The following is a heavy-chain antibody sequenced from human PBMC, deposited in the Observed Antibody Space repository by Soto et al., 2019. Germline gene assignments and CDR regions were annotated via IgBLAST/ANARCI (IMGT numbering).Heavy chain of an antibody. CDR3: ARAPTTILRYFDWLLYTDY. CDR1: GFTFSSYS. Sequence: EVQLVESGGGLVKPGGSLRLSCAASGFTFSSYSMNWVRQAPGKGLEWVSSISSSSSYIYYADSGKGRFTISRDNAKNSLYLQMNSLRAEDTAVYYCARAPTTILRYFDWLLYTDYWGQGTLVTVSS. J-gene: IGHJ4*02. D-gene: IGHD3-9*01. V-gene: IGHV3-21*01. CDR2: ISSSSSYI.